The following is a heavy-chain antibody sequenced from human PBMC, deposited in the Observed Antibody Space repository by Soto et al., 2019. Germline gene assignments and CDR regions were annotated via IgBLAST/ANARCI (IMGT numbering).Heavy chain of an antibody. CDR3: ARKSSTGYYDSSGYYPFDY. CDR2: IYYSGST. Sequence: QLQLQESGPGLVKPSETLSLTCTVSGGSISSSSYYWGWIRQPPGKGLEWIGRIYYSGSTYYNPSLKSRVTISVDTSKNQFSLKLSSVTAADTAVYYCARKSSTGYYDSSGYYPFDYWGQGTLVTVSS. D-gene: IGHD3-22*01. V-gene: IGHV4-39*01. J-gene: IGHJ4*02. CDR1: GGSISSSSYY.